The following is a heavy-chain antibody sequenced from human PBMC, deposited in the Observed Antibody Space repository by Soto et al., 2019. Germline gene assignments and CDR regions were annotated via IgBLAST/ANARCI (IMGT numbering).Heavy chain of an antibody. Sequence: QVPLVQSGAQVKNPGASVKVSCKASGYTFDNYALHWVRQAPGRRLEWMGWIHAGNGYTKYSQSFQGRVTITRDTSASTVNMILSSLRSEDTAVYYCARVQYSGYDFKRAFDIWGQGTMVTVSS. J-gene: IGHJ3*02. CDR1: GYTFDNYA. CDR3: ARVQYSGYDFKRAFDI. D-gene: IGHD5-12*01. CDR2: IHAGNGYT. V-gene: IGHV1-3*01.